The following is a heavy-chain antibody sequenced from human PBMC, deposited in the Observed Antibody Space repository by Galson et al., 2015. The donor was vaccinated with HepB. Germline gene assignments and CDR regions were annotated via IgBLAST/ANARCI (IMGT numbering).Heavy chain of an antibody. V-gene: IGHV3-23*01. CDR2: ISGSGGST. CDR1: GFTFSSYA. CDR3: AKGTLPLRYGDYYYYYGMDV. D-gene: IGHD4-17*01. Sequence: SLRLSCAASGFTFSSYAMSWVRQAPGKGLEWVSAISGSGGSTYYADSVKGRFTISRDNSKNTLYLQMNSLGAEDTAVYYCAKGTLPLRYGDYYYYYGMDVWGQGTTVTVSS. J-gene: IGHJ6*02.